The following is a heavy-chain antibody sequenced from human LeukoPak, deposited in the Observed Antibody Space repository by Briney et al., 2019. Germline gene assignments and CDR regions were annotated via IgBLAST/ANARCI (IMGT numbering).Heavy chain of an antibody. Sequence: GGSLSLSCAASGFTFSNKWLHWVRQAPGKGLVWVSLINSDGSTTSYADSVKGRFTISRDNVKNTLYLQMNSLRAEDTAVYYCVRGSGYYHDYWGQGTLVTVSS. D-gene: IGHD3-3*01. CDR3: VRGSGYYHDY. CDR2: INSDGSTT. V-gene: IGHV3-74*01. CDR1: GFTFSNKW. J-gene: IGHJ4*02.